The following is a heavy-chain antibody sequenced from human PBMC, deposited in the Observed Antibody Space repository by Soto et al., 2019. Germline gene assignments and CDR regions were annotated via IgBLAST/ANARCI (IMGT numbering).Heavy chain of an antibody. D-gene: IGHD5-18*01. CDR3: AKDLQLWSNYWYFDL. V-gene: IGHV3-30*18. Sequence: QVQLVESGGGVVQPGRSLRLSCAASGFTFSSYGMHWVRQAPGKGLEWVAVISYDGSNKYYADYVKGRFTISRDNSKNTLYLKMNSLRAEDTAVYYCAKDLQLWSNYWYFDLWGRGTLVTVSS. CDR2: ISYDGSNK. J-gene: IGHJ2*01. CDR1: GFTFSSYG.